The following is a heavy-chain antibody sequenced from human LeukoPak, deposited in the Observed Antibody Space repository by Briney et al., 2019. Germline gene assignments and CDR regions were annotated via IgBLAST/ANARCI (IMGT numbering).Heavy chain of an antibody. CDR1: GITVSTNY. Sequence: GSLSLSCAASGITVSTNYMSWVRQAPGKGLEWVSIIYSGGGTYYADSVKGRFTISRENSKNTLWLQMNSLRAEDTAVYYCARLHYDVLTGPFDYWGRGTLVTVSS. D-gene: IGHD3-9*01. CDR3: ARLHYDVLTGPFDY. CDR2: IYSGGGT. V-gene: IGHV3-66*04. J-gene: IGHJ4*02.